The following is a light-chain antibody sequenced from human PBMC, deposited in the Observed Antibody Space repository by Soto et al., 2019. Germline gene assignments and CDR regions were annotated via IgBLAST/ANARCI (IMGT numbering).Light chain of an antibody. CDR3: VTWDESLNSRV. J-gene: IGLJ1*01. V-gene: IGLV1-44*01. CDR1: NSNIGRFT. Sequence: QSVLTQPPSVSGTPGQRFTISCSGSNSNIGRFTVNWYQHLPGMAPKVLIYTDNQRPSGVPDRFSGSKSGTSASLAISGLQSEDEADYYCVTWDESLNSRVFGTGNKVTV. CDR2: TDN.